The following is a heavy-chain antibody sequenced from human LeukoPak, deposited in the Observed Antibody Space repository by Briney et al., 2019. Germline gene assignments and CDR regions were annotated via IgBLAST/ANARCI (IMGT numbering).Heavy chain of an antibody. Sequence: ASVTVSCKASGYTFTSYAMHWVRQAPGQRLEWMGWIDAGNGNTKYSQKFQGRVTITRDTSASTAYMELSSLRSEDTAVYYCARGSRDSGYSLPFDPWGQGTLVTVSS. J-gene: IGHJ5*02. CDR1: GYTFTSYA. D-gene: IGHD3-22*01. CDR3: ARGSRDSGYSLPFDP. CDR2: IDAGNGNT. V-gene: IGHV1-3*01.